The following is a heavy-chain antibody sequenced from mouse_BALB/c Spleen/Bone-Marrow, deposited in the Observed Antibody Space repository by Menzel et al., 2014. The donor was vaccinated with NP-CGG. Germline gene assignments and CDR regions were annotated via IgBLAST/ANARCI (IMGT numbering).Heavy chain of an antibody. CDR2: INPYNGDT. V-gene: IGHV1-20*02. CDR1: GYSFTGYF. J-gene: IGHJ3*01. D-gene: IGHD2-4*01. Sequence: VQLQQSGPELVKPGASVKISCEASGYSFTGYFMNWVMQSHGKSLEWIGRINPYNGDTFYNQKFKGKATLTVDKSSSTAHMELRSLASEDSAVYYCVRGGLRGAWFAYWGQGTLVTVSA. CDR3: VRGGLRGAWFAY.